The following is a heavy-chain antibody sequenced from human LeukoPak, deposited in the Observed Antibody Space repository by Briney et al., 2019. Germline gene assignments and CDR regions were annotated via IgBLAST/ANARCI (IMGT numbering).Heavy chain of an antibody. D-gene: IGHD2-2*01. V-gene: IGHV3-21*01. J-gene: IGHJ4*02. CDR3: ARDSCSSTSCYAGSRTPVDY. CDR1: GFTFSDYS. Sequence: GGSLRLSCVASGFTFSDYSMNWVRQAPGKGLEWVSSISRSSSYIYYADSVKGRFTISRDTAKNSLYLQMHGLGAEDTAVYYCARDSCSSTSCYAGSRTPVDYWGQGTLVTVSS. CDR2: ISRSSSYI.